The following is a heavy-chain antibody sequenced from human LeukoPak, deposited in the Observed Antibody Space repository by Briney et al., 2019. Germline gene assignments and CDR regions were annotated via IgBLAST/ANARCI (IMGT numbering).Heavy chain of an antibody. CDR2: INHSGST. V-gene: IGHV4-34*01. D-gene: IGHD1-26*01. CDR1: GGSFSGYY. CDR3: AGGGATHFDY. Sequence: PSETLSLTCAVYGGSFSGYYWSWIRQPPGKGLEWIGEINHSGSTNYNPSLKSRVTISVDTSKNQSSLKLSSVTAAGTAVYYCAGGGATHFDYWGQGTLVTVSS. J-gene: IGHJ4*02.